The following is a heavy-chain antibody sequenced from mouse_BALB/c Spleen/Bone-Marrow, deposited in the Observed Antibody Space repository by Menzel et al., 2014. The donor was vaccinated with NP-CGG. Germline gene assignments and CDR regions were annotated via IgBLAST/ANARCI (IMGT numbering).Heavy chain of an antibody. CDR1: GFTFSDYG. CDR3: GRDQVYYYGNSYEYFDV. CDR2: ISHLAYSI. V-gene: IGHV5-15*02. D-gene: IGHD1-1*01. J-gene: IGHJ1*01. Sequence: EVKLVESGGGLVQPGGSRKLSCAASGFTFSDYGIAWVRQAPGKGPEWVGFISHLAYSIYYADTVTGRFTIPTENAENTLYLEMIRQRSDDTAMYYCGRDQVYYYGNSYEYFDVWGAGTTVTVSS.